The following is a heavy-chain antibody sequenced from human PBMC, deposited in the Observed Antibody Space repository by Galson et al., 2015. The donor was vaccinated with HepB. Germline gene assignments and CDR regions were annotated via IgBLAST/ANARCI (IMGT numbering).Heavy chain of an antibody. CDR2: ISISSSAI. Sequence: SLRLSCAASGLTFSTYSMNWVRQAPGKGLEWVSYISISSSAIHYADSVKGRFTISRDNAKNLLYLQMNSLRAEDTAVYYCARDRRDGPYTTRWYGFDYWGQGTLVTVSS. CDR3: ARDRRDGPYTTRWYGFDY. V-gene: IGHV3-48*01. D-gene: IGHD6-13*01. CDR1: GLTFSTYS. J-gene: IGHJ4*02.